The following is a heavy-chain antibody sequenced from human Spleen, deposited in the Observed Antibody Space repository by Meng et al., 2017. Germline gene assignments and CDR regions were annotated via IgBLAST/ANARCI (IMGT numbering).Heavy chain of an antibody. J-gene: IGHJ4*02. V-gene: IGHV4-4*03. D-gene: IGHD3-22*01. CDR3: ARLILDSSGYYYIMDY. CDR2: NYHSGSS. CDR1: CAPTSSTIW. Sequence: VRPHGCGPGPRKPPGTLSLSVALSCAPTSSTIWLTWVRQPPGKGLEWIGENYHSGSSNYSPSLKSRVNLSVDKSKNQFSLKLRSVTAADTAVYYCARLILDSSGYYYIMDYWGQGTLVTVSS.